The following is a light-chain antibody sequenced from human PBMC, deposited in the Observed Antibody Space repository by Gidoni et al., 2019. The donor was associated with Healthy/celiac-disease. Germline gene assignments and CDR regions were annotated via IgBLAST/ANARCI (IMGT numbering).Light chain of an antibody. CDR3: SSYTSSSTPLYV. CDR2: EVS. CDR1: SSDVGGYNY. Sequence: QSALTQPASVYGSSGQSITISCTGTSSDVGGYNYVAWFQQHPGKAPKLIIYEVSNLPSGVSNRFSGSKSGNTASLTISGLQAEDEADYYCSSYTSSSTPLYVFGTATKVTVL. V-gene: IGLV2-14*01. J-gene: IGLJ1*01.